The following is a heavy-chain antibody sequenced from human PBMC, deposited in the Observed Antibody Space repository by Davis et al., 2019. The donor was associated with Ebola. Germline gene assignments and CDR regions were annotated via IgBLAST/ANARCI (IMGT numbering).Heavy chain of an antibody. D-gene: IGHD4-11*01. J-gene: IGHJ6*02. Sequence: ASVKVSCKASGYTFTSYGISWVRQAPGQGLEWMGWISAYNGNTNYAQKLQGRVTMTTDTSTSTAYMELRSLRSDDTAVYYCTSGPYSNPRFDYYYYGMDVWGQGTTVTVSS. CDR1: GYTFTSYG. V-gene: IGHV1-18*01. CDR2: ISAYNGNT. CDR3: TSGPYSNPRFDYYYYGMDV.